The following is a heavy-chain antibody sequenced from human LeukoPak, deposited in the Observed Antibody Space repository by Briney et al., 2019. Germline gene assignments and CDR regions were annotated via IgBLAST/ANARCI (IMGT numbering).Heavy chain of an antibody. J-gene: IGHJ4*02. V-gene: IGHV5-51*01. Sequence: GESLKISCKGSGYSFTSYWIGWVRQMPGKGLEWMGIIYPGDSDTRYSPSFQGQVTISADKSISTAYLQWSSLKASDTAMYYCARWLRYSGSYCEFSYFDYWGQGTLVTVSS. D-gene: IGHD1-26*01. CDR3: ARWLRYSGSYCEFSYFDY. CDR2: IYPGDSDT. CDR1: GYSFTSYW.